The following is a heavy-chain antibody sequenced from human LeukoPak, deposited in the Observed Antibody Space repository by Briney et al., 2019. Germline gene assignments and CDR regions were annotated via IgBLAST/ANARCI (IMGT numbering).Heavy chain of an antibody. CDR1: GFTFSSYA. CDR2: IKQDGSEK. Sequence: GGSLRLSCAASGFTFSSYAMSWVRQAPGKGLEWVANIKQDGSEKYYVDSVKGRFTISRDNAKNSLYLQMNSLRAEDTAVYYCAREDYYGSGSYYRNYYYYGMDVWGQGTTVTVSS. CDR3: AREDYYGSGSYYRNYYYYGMDV. J-gene: IGHJ6*02. V-gene: IGHV3-7*01. D-gene: IGHD3-10*01.